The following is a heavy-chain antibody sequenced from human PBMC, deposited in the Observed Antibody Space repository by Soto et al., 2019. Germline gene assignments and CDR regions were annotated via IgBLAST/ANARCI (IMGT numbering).Heavy chain of an antibody. CDR2: ISGSGGST. CDR3: AKHPPGIADRFFGGQLDY. D-gene: IGHD3-16*01. CDR1: GFTFSSYA. Sequence: EVQLLESGGGLVQPGGSLRLSCAASGFTFSSYAMSWVRQAPGKGLEWVSAISGSGGSTYYADSVKGRFTISRDNSKNTVELQMNSLRAEDKAVDYCAKHPPGIADRFFGGQLDYWGQGTLVTVSS. V-gene: IGHV3-23*01. J-gene: IGHJ4*02.